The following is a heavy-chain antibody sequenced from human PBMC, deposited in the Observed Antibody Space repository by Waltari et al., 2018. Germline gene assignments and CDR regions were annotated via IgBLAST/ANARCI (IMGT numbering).Heavy chain of an antibody. J-gene: IGHJ5*02. CDR2: VDSIGTTI. D-gene: IGHD6-19*01. Sequence: EVQLVEYGGGLVQPGGSLRLSCAASGLTLVSLGMNWVRQGPGKGLELVSYVDSIGTTIYYADSVKGRFTISRDKAKNSLYLQMDSLRDEDTAVYYCASRGELVAGWYHWGQGALVTVSS. CDR3: ASRGELVAGWYH. V-gene: IGHV3-48*02. CDR1: GLTLVSLG.